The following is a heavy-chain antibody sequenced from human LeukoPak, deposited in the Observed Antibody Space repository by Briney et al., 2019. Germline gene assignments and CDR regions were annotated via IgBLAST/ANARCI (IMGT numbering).Heavy chain of an antibody. D-gene: IGHD3-9*01. CDR2: VYSGGTT. CDR1: GFTVSTNY. V-gene: IGHV3-66*01. CDR3: AREPTSYYDILTGYPHDAFDI. J-gene: IGHJ3*02. Sequence: GGSLRLSCAASGFTVSTNYMSWVRQAPGKGLEWVSLVYSGGTTYHADSVKGRFTISRDDSKNTVYLQMNSLRAEDTAVYYCAREPTSYYDILTGYPHDAFDIWGQGTMVTVSS.